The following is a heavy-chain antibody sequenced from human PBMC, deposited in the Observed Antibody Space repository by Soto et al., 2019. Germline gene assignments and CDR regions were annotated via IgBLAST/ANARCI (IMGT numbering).Heavy chain of an antibody. Sequence: LRLSCAASGFTFSSYAMSWVRQAPGKGLEWVSAISGSGGSTYYADSVKGRFTISRDNSKNTLYLQMNSLRAEDTAVYYCAKVATGNDYYGSGSPPPDWFDPWGQGTLVTVSS. J-gene: IGHJ5*02. V-gene: IGHV3-23*01. CDR2: ISGSGGST. CDR1: GFTFSSYA. CDR3: AKVATGNDYYGSGSPPPDWFDP. D-gene: IGHD3-10*01.